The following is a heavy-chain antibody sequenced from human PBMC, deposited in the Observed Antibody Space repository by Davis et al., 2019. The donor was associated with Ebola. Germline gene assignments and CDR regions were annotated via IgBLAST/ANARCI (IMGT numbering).Heavy chain of an antibody. CDR3: AVHNGDWLQLDF. Sequence: PGGSLRLSCAASGFTFSSYSMNWVRQAPGKGLEWVSYISRSSDTLYYADSVRGRFTISRDTAKKSLYLQMNSLRDEDTAVYYCAVHNGDWLQLDFWGQGTLVTVSS. V-gene: IGHV3-48*02. D-gene: IGHD3-9*01. CDR1: GFTFSSYS. J-gene: IGHJ4*02. CDR2: ISRSSDTL.